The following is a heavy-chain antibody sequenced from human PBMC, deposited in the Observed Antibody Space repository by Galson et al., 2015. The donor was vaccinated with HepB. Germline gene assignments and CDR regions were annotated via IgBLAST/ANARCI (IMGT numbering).Heavy chain of an antibody. J-gene: IGHJ4*02. D-gene: IGHD3-10*01. CDR1: GFTFSSYG. Sequence: SLRLSCAASGFTFSSYGMHWVRQAPGKGLEWVAVISYDGSNKYYADSVKGRFTISRDNSKNTLYLQMNSLRAEDTAVYYCAKTWGPVRYFDYWGQGTLVTVSS. CDR3: AKTWGPVRYFDY. V-gene: IGHV3-30*18. CDR2: ISYDGSNK.